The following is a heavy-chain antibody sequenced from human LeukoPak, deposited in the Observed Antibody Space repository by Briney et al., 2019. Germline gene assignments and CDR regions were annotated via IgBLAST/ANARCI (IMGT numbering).Heavy chain of an antibody. CDR1: GFTFEIYW. CDR3: ARHWEGVESDAFDI. CDR2: IRKDGSEK. Sequence: GGSLRLSCAASGFTFEIYWMSWVRQAPGKGLEWVANIRKDGSEKNYVDSVKGRFTISRDNARNSLYLQMNSLRADDTALYYCARHWEGVESDAFDIWGQGTMVTVSS. J-gene: IGHJ3*02. V-gene: IGHV3-7*04. D-gene: IGHD1-26*01.